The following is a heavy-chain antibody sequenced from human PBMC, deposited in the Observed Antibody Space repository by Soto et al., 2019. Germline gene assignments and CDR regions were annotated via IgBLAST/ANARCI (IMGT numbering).Heavy chain of an antibody. D-gene: IGHD5-18*01. J-gene: IGHJ4*02. V-gene: IGHV1-69*13. Sequence: SVKVSCKASGGTFGSQGIAWVRQAPGQGLEWMGGFIAMLGTPTYAKKVQGRATISADESLTSSYLELRSLRSEDTGVYFCARGAMANFEYWGQGPVVAVSS. CDR3: ARGAMANFEY. CDR2: FIAMLGTP. CDR1: GGTFGSQG.